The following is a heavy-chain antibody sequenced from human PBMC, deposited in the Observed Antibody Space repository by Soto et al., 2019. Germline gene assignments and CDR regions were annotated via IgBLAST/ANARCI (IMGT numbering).Heavy chain of an antibody. CDR2: INSDGSST. CDR1: GFTFSSYR. Sequence: PGGSLRLSCAASGFTFSSYRMHWVRQAPGKGLVWVSRINSDGSSTRYADSVKGRFTISRDNAKNTLYLQMNSLRAEDTAVYYCARDQVDTAMVDDYYYYYGMDVWGQGTTVTVSS. CDR3: ARDQVDTAMVDDYYYYYGMDV. V-gene: IGHV3-74*01. J-gene: IGHJ6*02. D-gene: IGHD5-18*01.